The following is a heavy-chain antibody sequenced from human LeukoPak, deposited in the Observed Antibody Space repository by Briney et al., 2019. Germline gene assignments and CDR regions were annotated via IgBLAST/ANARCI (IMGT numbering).Heavy chain of an antibody. D-gene: IGHD2-21*02. CDR3: ARLVTSLYAFDI. Sequence: GASVKVSCKASGYTFTSYAIHWVRQAPGQRLEWMGWINAGNGNTEYSQKFQDRVTVTRDTSASTAYMELSSLRSEDTAVYYCARLVTSLYAFDIWGLGTMVTVSS. V-gene: IGHV1-3*01. CDR1: GYTFTSYA. CDR2: INAGNGNT. J-gene: IGHJ3*02.